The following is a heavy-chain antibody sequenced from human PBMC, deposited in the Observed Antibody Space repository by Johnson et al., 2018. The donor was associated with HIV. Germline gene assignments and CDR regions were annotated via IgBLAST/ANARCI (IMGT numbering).Heavy chain of an antibody. J-gene: IGHJ3*02. CDR3: ARESPAGAGSGSDAFDI. V-gene: IGHV3-23*04. Sequence: VQLVESGGGLVQPGGSLRLSCAASGFTFSSYAMSWVRQAPGKGLEWVSAITGSGGSTYSEDSVQGRFTISRDNSKNTLYLQLNSLRAEDTALYYCARESPAGAGSGSDAFDIWGQGTMVTVSS. CDR1: GFTFSSYA. D-gene: IGHD3-10*01. CDR2: ITGSGGST.